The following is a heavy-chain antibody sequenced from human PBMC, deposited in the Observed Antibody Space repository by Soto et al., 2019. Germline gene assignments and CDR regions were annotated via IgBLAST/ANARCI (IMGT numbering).Heavy chain of an antibody. Sequence: WGSLRLSCAASGFTFSDYYMSWIRQAPGKGLEWVSYISSSGSTIYYADSVKGRFTISRDNAKNSLYLQMNSLRAEDTAVYYCARQRKSRSIAARGYYYYYMDVWGKGTTVTVSS. V-gene: IGHV3-11*01. CDR3: ARQRKSRSIAARGYYYYYMDV. J-gene: IGHJ6*03. CDR2: ISSSGSTI. CDR1: GFTFSDYY. D-gene: IGHD6-6*01.